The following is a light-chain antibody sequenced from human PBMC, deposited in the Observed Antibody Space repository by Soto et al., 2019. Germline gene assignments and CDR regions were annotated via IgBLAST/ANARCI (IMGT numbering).Light chain of an antibody. CDR2: GAS. V-gene: IGKV3-15*01. Sequence: EIVMTQSPATLSVSPGERATISCRASQSVSSNLAWYQQKPGQAPKLLIYGASTRATGIPARFSGSGSATEVTLTISSRQSEDFAVYYCQQYNNWPPLTFGGGTKVEIK. CDR1: QSVSSN. CDR3: QQYNNWPPLT. J-gene: IGKJ4*01.